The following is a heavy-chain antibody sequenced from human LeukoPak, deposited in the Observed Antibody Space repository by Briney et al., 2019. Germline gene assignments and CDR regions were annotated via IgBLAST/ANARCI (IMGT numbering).Heavy chain of an antibody. J-gene: IGHJ4*02. CDR2: INHSGST. V-gene: IGHV4-39*07. CDR1: GGSISSSSYY. D-gene: IGHD3-22*01. Sequence: SETLSLTCTVSGGSISSSSYYWGWIRQPPGKGLEWIGEINHSGSTNYNPPLKGRVTISVDTSKNQFSLKLSSVTAADTAVYYCARTRYDSSGNDYWGQGTLVTVSS. CDR3: ARTRYDSSGNDY.